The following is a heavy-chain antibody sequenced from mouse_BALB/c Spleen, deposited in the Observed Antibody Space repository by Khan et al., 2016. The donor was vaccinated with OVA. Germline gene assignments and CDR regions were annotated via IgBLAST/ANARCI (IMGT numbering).Heavy chain of an antibody. V-gene: IGHV3-2*02. D-gene: IGHD2-3*01. Sequence: VQLKESGPGLVKPSQSLSLTCTVTGYSITSDYAWNWIRQFPGNKLEWMGSISYSGSTSFNPSLKSRISITRDTSKNQFFLQLNSVTTEDTATYYCARRGDGYYGAMDYWGQGTSVTVSS. CDR3: ARRGDGYYGAMDY. CDR2: ISYSGST. J-gene: IGHJ4*01. CDR1: GYSITSDYA.